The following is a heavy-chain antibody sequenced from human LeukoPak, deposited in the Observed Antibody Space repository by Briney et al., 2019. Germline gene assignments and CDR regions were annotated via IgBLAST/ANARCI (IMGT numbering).Heavy chain of an antibody. CDR3: ARHVGYGNNWFDP. J-gene: IGHJ5*02. D-gene: IGHD5-18*01. Sequence: SETLSLTCTVSGGSISSYYWSWIRQPPGKGLEWIGYIYYSGSTNYNPSLKSRVTISVDTSKNQFSLKLRSVTAADTAVYYCARHVGYGNNWFDPWGQGTLVTASS. V-gene: IGHV4-59*08. CDR2: IYYSGST. CDR1: GGSISSYY.